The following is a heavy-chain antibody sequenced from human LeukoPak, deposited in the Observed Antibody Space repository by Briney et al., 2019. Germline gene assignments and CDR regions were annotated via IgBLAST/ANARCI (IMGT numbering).Heavy chain of an antibody. D-gene: IGHD3-3*01. CDR1: GYSITSGYY. V-gene: IGHV4-38-2*02. CDR3: ARGARITIFGVGIFFDY. CDR2: IYHGEST. Sequence: SETLSLTCTVSGYSITSGYYWGWIRQPPGKGLEWIGNIYHGESTYYNPSLKSRVTISVDTSKNQFSLKLSSVTAADTALYYCARGARITIFGVGIFFDYWGQGTLVTVSS. J-gene: IGHJ4*02.